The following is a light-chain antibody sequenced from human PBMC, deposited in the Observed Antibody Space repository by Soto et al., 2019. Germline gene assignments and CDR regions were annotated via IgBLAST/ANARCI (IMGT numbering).Light chain of an antibody. CDR3: CSYAGSSPSSYV. Sequence: QSVLTQPASVSGSPGQSVTISCTGTSSDVGSYNLVSWYQQHPGKAPKLMIYEGSKRPSGVSNRFSGSKSGNTASLTISGLQAEDEADYYYCSYAGSSPSSYVFGAGTKLTVL. J-gene: IGLJ1*01. CDR1: SSDVGSYNL. CDR2: EGS. V-gene: IGLV2-23*01.